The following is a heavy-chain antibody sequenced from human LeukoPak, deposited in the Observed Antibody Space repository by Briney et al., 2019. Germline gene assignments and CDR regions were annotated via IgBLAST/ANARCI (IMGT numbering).Heavy chain of an antibody. J-gene: IGHJ1*01. Sequence: PSETLSLTCTVSSGSIRSSSYYWGWIRQPPGEGLEWIGSIFYSGSTYYNPSLKSRVTMSVDTSKNQFSLKLSSVTAADTAVYYCATANFYFQYWGQGTLVTVSS. CDR3: ATANFYFQY. CDR2: IFYSGST. D-gene: IGHD2-8*01. CDR1: SGSIRSSSYY. V-gene: IGHV4-39*01.